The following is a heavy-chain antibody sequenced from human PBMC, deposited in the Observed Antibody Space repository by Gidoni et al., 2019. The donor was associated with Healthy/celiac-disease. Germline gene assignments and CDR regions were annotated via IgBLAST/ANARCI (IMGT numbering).Heavy chain of an antibody. Sequence: QITLKESGPTLVKPTQTLTLTCTFSGFSLSTRGVGVGWIRQPPGKALEWLALIYWDDDKRYSPSLKSRLTITKDTSKNQVVLTMTNMDPVDTATYYCAHSCNYDSSGYYYFDYWGQGTLVTVSS. V-gene: IGHV2-5*02. CDR2: IYWDDDK. D-gene: IGHD3-22*01. CDR3: AHSCNYDSSGYYYFDY. J-gene: IGHJ4*02. CDR1: GFSLSTRGVG.